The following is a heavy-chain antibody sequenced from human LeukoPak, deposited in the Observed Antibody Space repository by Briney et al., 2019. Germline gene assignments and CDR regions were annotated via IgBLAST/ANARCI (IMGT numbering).Heavy chain of an antibody. CDR2: IIPIFGTA. V-gene: IGHV1-69*06. D-gene: IGHD2-2*01. Sequence: SVKVSCKASGGTFSSYAISWVRQAPGQGLEWMGGIIPIFGTANYAQKFQGRVTITADKSTSTAYMELSSLRSEDTAVYYCAIRDIVVVPAAPGYYYGMDVWGQGTTVTVSS. J-gene: IGHJ6*02. CDR1: GGTFSSYA. CDR3: AIRDIVVVPAAPGYYYGMDV.